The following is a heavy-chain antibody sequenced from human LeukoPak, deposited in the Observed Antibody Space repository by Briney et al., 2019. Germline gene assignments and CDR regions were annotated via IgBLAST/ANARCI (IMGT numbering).Heavy chain of an antibody. V-gene: IGHV4-61*01. CDR2: ISDSGGS. CDR3: ARQGRDYYDSSGYYTN. J-gene: IGHJ4*02. CDR1: GGSVSSGISY. D-gene: IGHD3-22*01. Sequence: PSETLSLTCSVSGGSVSSGISYWSWIRQPPGEGLEWIAYISDSGGSDYNPSLKSRVTISVDTSKNQFSLRLNSVTAADTAVYYCARQGRDYYDSSGYYTNWGQGNLVTVSS.